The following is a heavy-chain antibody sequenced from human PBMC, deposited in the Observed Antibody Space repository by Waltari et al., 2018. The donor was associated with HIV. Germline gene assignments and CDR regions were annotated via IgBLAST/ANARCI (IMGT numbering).Heavy chain of an antibody. CDR1: GASLRSYY. Sequence: QVHLEQWGAGLLKPSETLSLTCAVYGASLRSYYWGWIRQLPGKGLEWIGEVNESVDPKYKWYLKSRLTISIDTPKNQFSLKLTSVTAADTAIYYCVAGANVRWVQDPGHWFDPWGQGTLVTVSS. D-gene: IGHD4-17*01. V-gene: IGHV4-34*02. CDR3: VAGANVRWVQDPGHWFDP. CDR2: VNESVDP. J-gene: IGHJ5*02.